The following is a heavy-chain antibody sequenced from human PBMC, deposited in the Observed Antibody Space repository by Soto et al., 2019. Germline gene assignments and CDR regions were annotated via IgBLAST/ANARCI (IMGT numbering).Heavy chain of an antibody. CDR3: ARDSGGGADY. CDR1: GGSISSSNW. J-gene: IGHJ4*02. Sequence: QVQLQGSGTGLLKPSGTLSLTCAVSGGSISSSNWWSWVRQPPGKGLEWIGEIYHTGSTTYNPSLNSRVTISVDKSKNQFSLELSSVPAADTAVYYCARDSGGGADYWGQGTLVTVSS. V-gene: IGHV4-4*02. D-gene: IGHD2-21*01. CDR2: IYHTGST.